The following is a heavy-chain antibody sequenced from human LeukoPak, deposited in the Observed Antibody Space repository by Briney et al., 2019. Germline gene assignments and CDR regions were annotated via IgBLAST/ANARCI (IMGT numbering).Heavy chain of an antibody. CDR1: GFTFSSYE. J-gene: IGHJ4*02. V-gene: IGHV3-48*03. Sequence: GGSLRLSCVASGFTFSSYEMNWVRQAPGKGLEWVSYISSSGTPIHYADSVKGRFTISRDNAKNSLSLQMNSLRAEDTAVYYCAREKTACGGDCYDSWGQGTLVTVSS. CDR3: AREKTACGGDCYDS. CDR2: ISSSGTPI. D-gene: IGHD2-21*01.